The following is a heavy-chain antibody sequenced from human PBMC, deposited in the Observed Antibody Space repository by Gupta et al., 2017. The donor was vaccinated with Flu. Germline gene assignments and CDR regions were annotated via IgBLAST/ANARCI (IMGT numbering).Heavy chain of an antibody. CDR1: GGSINDSY. Sequence: QVQLQGSGPGLVKPSETLSLTCTVSGGSINDSYWSWIRQPPGKGLEWIGYIYYSGNTYYNPSLRSRVSMSVDTSKNQFSLKLTSVTAADTAVYYCARTLGYGDYFDYWGQGTLVTVSS. V-gene: IGHV4-59*01. CDR2: IYYSGNT. D-gene: IGHD5-12*01. CDR3: ARTLGYGDYFDY. J-gene: IGHJ4*02.